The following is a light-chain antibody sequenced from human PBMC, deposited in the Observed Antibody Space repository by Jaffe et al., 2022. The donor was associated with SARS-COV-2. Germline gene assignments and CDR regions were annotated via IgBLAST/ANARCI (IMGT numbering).Light chain of an antibody. CDR2: WAS. CDR1: QSVLYSSNNKNY. CDR3: QQYYSSPVA. Sequence: DIVMTQSPDSLAVSLGERATINCKSSQSVLYSSNNKNYLAWYQQKSGQPPKLLIYWASTREFGVPDRFSGSGSGTDFTLTISGLQAEDVAVYYCQQYYSSPVAFGGGTKVEIK. J-gene: IGKJ4*01. V-gene: IGKV4-1*01.